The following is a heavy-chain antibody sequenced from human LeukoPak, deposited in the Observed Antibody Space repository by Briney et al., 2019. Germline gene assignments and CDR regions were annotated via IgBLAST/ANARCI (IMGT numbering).Heavy chain of an antibody. CDR2: IYYNGNT. V-gene: IGHV4-39*01. D-gene: IGHD3-16*01. Sequence: SETLSLTCTVSGGSTSDSNYFWDWIRQPPGKGLECIGSIYYNGNTFYNPSLKSRVTISVDTSTNQFSLRLTSVTAADTAVYYCARRDQYVSADYWGQGTLVTVSS. CDR3: ARRDQYVSADY. J-gene: IGHJ4*02. CDR1: GGSTSDSNYF.